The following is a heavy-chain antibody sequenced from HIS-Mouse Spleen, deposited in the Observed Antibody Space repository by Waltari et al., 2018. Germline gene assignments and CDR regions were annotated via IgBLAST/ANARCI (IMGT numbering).Heavy chain of an antibody. J-gene: IGHJ5*02. D-gene: IGHD3-3*01. CDR1: GGPMSRGGYY. V-gene: IGHV4-31*03. CDR2: IYHSGST. Sequence: QVQLQEPGPGLVTPSQTLSLTCPVSGGPMSRGGYYWTWPRQHPGQGLEWIGYIYHSGSTYYNPSLKSRVTISVDTSKNQFSLKLSSVTAADTAVYYCARSPYYDFWSGYSDNWFDPWGQGTLVTVSS. CDR3: ARSPYYDFWSGYSDNWFDP.